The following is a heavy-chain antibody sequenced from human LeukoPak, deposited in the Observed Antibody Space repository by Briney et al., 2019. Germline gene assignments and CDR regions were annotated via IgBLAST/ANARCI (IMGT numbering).Heavy chain of an antibody. CDR1: GGSISSYY. Sequence: NPSETLSLTCTVPGGSISSYYWSWIRQPPGKGLEWIGYIYYSGSTNYNPSLKNPVTISVATSKNQSSLKLSSVTAADTAVYYCARQLQFLEWLLPPDYYYDYMDVWGKGTTVTVSS. D-gene: IGHD3-3*01. CDR2: IYYSGST. CDR3: ARQLQFLEWLLPPDYYYDYMDV. V-gene: IGHV4-59*01. J-gene: IGHJ6*03.